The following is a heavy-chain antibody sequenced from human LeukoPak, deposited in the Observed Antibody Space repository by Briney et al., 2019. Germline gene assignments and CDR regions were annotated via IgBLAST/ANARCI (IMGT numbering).Heavy chain of an antibody. D-gene: IGHD5-18*01. J-gene: IGHJ4*02. V-gene: IGHV4-4*07. CDR2: VASSGNT. CDR1: GDSISYFY. CDR3: ARGHKYRSGYTVTELGAGYFDS. Sequence: PSETLSLTCSVSGDSISYFYWSWIRQAAGKGLEWIGRVASSGNTDYNASLKSRVTMSVDTSKNQLSLKVNSVTAADTAVYYCARGHKYRSGYTVTELGAGYFDSWGQGTLVTVSS.